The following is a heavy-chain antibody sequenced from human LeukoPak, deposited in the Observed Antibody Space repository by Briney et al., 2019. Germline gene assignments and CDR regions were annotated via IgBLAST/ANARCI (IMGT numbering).Heavy chain of an antibody. Sequence: SQTLSLTCAISGDSFSSNSAAWNWHTQSPSRGLEWLGRTDDRSKWYSESAVSLKGRITINPDTSKNQFSLQLNSVAPEDTAVYYCARTTGHFDYWGQGALVTVSS. V-gene: IGHV6-1*01. J-gene: IGHJ4*02. CDR3: ARTTGHFDY. CDR2: TDDRSKWYS. D-gene: IGHD2-8*02. CDR1: GDSFSSNSAA.